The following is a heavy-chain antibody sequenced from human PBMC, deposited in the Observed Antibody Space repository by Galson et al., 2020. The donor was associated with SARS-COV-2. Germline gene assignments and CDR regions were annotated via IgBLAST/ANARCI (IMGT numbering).Heavy chain of an antibody. V-gene: IGHV3-74*01. Sequence: ALHGESLKISCAASGFTFSSYWMHWVRQAPGKGLVWVSCIYSEGSSTSYADSVKGRFTISGDNAKNTLYLQMNSLRAEDTAVYYCARGDMGNDYFDYWGQGTLVTVSS. CDR3: ARGDMGNDYFDY. D-gene: IGHD7-27*01. CDR1: GFTFSSYW. J-gene: IGHJ4*02. CDR2: IYSEGSST.